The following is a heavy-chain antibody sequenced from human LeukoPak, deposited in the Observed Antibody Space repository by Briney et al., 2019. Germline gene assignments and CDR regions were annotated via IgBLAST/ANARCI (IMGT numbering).Heavy chain of an antibody. V-gene: IGHV3-7*01. D-gene: IGHD6-19*01. Sequence: GGSLRLSCAASGFTFSDHWMSWVRQAPGKGLEWVANIKEDGNEKYYADSVKGRFTISRDNTKNSLYLQMSSLRAEDTAVFYCARDWKNRVAVYFDLWGRGTLVTVSS. CDR2: IKEDGNEK. CDR1: GFTFSDHW. J-gene: IGHJ2*01. CDR3: ARDWKNRVAVYFDL.